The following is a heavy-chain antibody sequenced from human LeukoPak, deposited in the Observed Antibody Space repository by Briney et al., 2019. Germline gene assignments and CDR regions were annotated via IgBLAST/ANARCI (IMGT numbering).Heavy chain of an antibody. J-gene: IGHJ4*02. D-gene: IGHD4-17*01. V-gene: IGHV3-7*01. CDR2: IKQDGSEK. CDR1: GFTFSSYW. Sequence: EGSLRLSCAASGFTFSSYWMGWVRQAPGKGLEWVANIKQDGSEKYYVDSVKGRFTISRDNAKNSLYLQMNSLRAEDTAVYYCYGSFSGGYYFDYWGQGTLVTVSS. CDR3: YGSFSGGYYFDY.